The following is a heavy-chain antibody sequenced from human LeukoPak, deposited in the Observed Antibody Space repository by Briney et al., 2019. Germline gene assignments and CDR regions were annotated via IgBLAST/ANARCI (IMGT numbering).Heavy chain of an antibody. V-gene: IGHV3-7*01. J-gene: IGHJ4*02. Sequence: PGGSLRLSCAASGFTFSSYWMNWVRQAPGKGLEWVANIKEDGSEKYYVDSVKGRFTISRDNAKNSLYLEMNSLRAEDTAVYYCARDKRRPPEGGERTVVTVS. CDR2: IKEDGSEK. CDR3: ARDKRRPPE. CDR1: GFTFSSYW.